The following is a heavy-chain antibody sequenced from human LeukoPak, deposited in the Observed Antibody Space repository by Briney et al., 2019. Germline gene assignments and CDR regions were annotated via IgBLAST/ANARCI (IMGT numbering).Heavy chain of an antibody. CDR3: ARDPQSGWLDY. D-gene: IGHD6-19*01. J-gene: IGHJ4*02. Sequence: GGSLRLSCVASGFTFRTFWMHWVRQAPGKGLVWVSRINTDGSTTNYADSVKGRFTISRDNAKNTLYLQMNSLGVEDTAVYYCARDPQSGWLDYWGQGTLVTVSS. CDR1: GFTFRTFW. CDR2: INTDGSTT. V-gene: IGHV3-74*01.